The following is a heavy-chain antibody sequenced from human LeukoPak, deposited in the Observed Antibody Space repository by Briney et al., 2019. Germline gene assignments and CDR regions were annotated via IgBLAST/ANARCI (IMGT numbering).Heavy chain of an antibody. CDR2: ISAYNGNT. CDR3: ARGTLGATTRGISDY. D-gene: IGHD1-26*01. J-gene: IGHJ4*02. Sequence: GASVKVSCKASGYTFTSYGISWVRQAPGQGLEWMGWISAYNGNTNYAQKLQGRVTMTTDTSTSTAYMELRSLRSDDTAVYYCARGTLGATTRGISDYWGQGTLVTVSS. V-gene: IGHV1-18*01. CDR1: GYTFTSYG.